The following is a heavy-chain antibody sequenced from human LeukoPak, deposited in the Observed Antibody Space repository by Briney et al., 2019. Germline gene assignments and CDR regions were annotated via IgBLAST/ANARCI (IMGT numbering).Heavy chain of an antibody. CDR1: GFPFTNYA. J-gene: IGHJ4*02. D-gene: IGHD3-22*01. CDR2: ISGSGSAK. V-gene: IGHV3-23*01. Sequence: PGGSLRLSCVAAGFPFTNYAMSWIRQAPGKGLEWVLSISGSGSAKYFADSVKGRFTISRDNSKNTLFLQMNSLRAEDTAVYYCAKAAKYYYDSSGTKGGNDYWGQGTLVTVSS. CDR3: AKAAKYYYDSSGTKGGNDY.